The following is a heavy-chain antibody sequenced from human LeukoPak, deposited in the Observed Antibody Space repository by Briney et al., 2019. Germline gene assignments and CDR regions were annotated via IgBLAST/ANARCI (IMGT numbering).Heavy chain of an antibody. V-gene: IGHV3-73*01. CDR1: GFTFSGSA. D-gene: IGHD3-10*01. CDR3: AKDRGVAFFDY. J-gene: IGHJ4*02. Sequence: GGSLRLSCAASGFTFSGSAMHWVRQASGRGLEWVGRIGSKPNSYATTYAASVKGRFTISRDDSKNTSYLQLNSLRTEDTAVYFCAKDRGVAFFDYWGQGTLVTVSS. CDR2: IGSKPNSYAT.